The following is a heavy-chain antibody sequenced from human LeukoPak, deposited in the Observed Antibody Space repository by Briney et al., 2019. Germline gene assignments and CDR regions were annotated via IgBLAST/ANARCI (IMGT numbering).Heavy chain of an antibody. D-gene: IGHD3-22*01. CDR2: ISYDGSNK. Sequence: GGSLRLSCAASGFTLSSYAMHWVRQAPGKGLEWVAVISYDGSNKYYADSVKGRFTISRDNSKNTLYLQMNSLRAEDTAVYYCAKDPPRRMKYYYDSSGSNRHWGQGTLVTVSS. CDR3: AKDPPRRMKYYYDSSGSNRH. CDR1: GFTLSSYA. J-gene: IGHJ4*02. V-gene: IGHV3-30*04.